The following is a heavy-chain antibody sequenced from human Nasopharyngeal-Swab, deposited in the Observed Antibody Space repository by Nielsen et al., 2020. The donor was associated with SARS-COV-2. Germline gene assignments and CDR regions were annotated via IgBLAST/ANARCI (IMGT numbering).Heavy chain of an antibody. CDR2: ISTKTGAP. J-gene: IGHJ4*01. D-gene: IGHD1-1*01. CDR3: ARENQEYANIWIDY. CDR1: GYTFTSNV. Sequence: ASVKVSCKASGYTFTSNVLNWVRQAPGQGPEYIGWISTKTGAPPYAQAFTGRFVISLDTSVSTTYLQISSLKADDTAVYYCARENQEYANIWIDYWGHGTQVTVSS. V-gene: IGHV7-4-1*02.